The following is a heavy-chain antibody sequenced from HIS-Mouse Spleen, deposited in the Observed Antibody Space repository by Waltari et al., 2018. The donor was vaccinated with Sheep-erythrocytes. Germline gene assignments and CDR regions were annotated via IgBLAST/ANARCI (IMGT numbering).Heavy chain of an antibody. J-gene: IGHJ4*02. D-gene: IGHD3-3*01. CDR2: IYYSGST. V-gene: IGHV4-39*07. CDR1: GGSISSSSYY. Sequence: QLQLQESGPGLVKPSETLSLTCTVSGGSISSSSYYWGWIRQPPGKGLEWIGSIYYSGSTYYSPSLKSRVTRSVDTSENQFSLKLSSVTAADTAVYYCARDEGTYYDFWSGYPPSYYFDYWGQGTLVTVSS. CDR3: ARDEGTYYDFWSGYPPSYYFDY.